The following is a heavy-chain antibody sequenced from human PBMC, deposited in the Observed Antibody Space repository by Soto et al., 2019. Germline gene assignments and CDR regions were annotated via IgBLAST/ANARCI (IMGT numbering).Heavy chain of an antibody. D-gene: IGHD2-21*02. V-gene: IGHV1-69*02. Sequence: QVQLVQSGAEVKKPGSSVKVSCKASGGTFRSYTIRWVRKAPGPRREWMGRIIHILGIANYAQKFQGRVTINADKATSTAYMELSCLRSEDTAVYYCARGPLPCCCGDCYLGMYVWGQGTTVTVSS. CDR3: ARGPLPCCCGDCYLGMYV. CDR1: GGTFRSYT. J-gene: IGHJ6*02. CDR2: IIHILGIA.